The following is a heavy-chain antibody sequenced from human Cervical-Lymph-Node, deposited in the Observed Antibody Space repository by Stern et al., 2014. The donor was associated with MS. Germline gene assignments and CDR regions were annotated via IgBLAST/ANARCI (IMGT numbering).Heavy chain of an antibody. Sequence: VQLVESGGAVVQPGRSLRLSCAASGFTFSSYGMHWVRQAPGKGLEWVTAISYDGNHKYYAASVKGRFTIYRDKSKNTLHLQMNSVTPDDTAIYYCARDYEDTSMLFDHWGQGTLVTVSS. D-gene: IGHD2-8*01. CDR1: GFTFSSYG. V-gene: IGHV3-30*03. CDR3: ARDYEDTSMLFDH. J-gene: IGHJ4*02. CDR2: ISYDGNHK.